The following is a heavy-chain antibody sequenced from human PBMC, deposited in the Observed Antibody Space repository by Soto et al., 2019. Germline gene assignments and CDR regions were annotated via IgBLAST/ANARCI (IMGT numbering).Heavy chain of an antibody. D-gene: IGHD6-19*01. V-gene: IGHV1-3*01. CDR1: GYTFTSYA. CDR2: INAGNGNT. J-gene: IGHJ2*01. CDR3: ARLELDSSVWYSADWYFDL. Sequence: ASVKVSCKASGYTFTSYAMHWVRQAPGQRLEWMGWINAGNGNTKYSQKFQGRVTITRDTSASTAYMELSSLRSEDTAVYYCARLELDSSVWYSADWYFDLWGRGTLVTVSS.